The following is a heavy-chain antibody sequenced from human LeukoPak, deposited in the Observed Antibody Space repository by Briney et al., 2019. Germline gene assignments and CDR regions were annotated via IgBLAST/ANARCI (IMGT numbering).Heavy chain of an antibody. J-gene: IGHJ4*02. V-gene: IGHV3-21*01. D-gene: IGHD6-13*01. CDR2: ISSSSSYI. Sequence: PGGSLRLSCAASGFTFSSYSMNWVRQAPGKGLEWVSSISSSSSYIYYADSEKGRFTISRDNAKNSLYLQMNSLRAEDTAVYYCARGAIAAAGPHFDYWGQGTLVTVSS. CDR3: ARGAIAAAGPHFDY. CDR1: GFTFSSYS.